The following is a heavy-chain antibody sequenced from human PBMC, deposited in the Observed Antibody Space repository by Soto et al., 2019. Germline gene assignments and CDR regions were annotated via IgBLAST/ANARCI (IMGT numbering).Heavy chain of an antibody. V-gene: IGHV3-23*01. CDR3: EKGGDTATALDAFDI. CDR2: ISGSGGST. Sequence: GGSLRLSCAASGFTFSSYAMSWVRQAPGKGLEWVSAISGSGGSTYYADSVKGRFTISRDNSKNTLYLQMNSLRAEDRAVYYCEKGGDTATALDAFDIWGQGTMVTVSS. J-gene: IGHJ3*02. D-gene: IGHD5-18*01. CDR1: GFTFSSYA.